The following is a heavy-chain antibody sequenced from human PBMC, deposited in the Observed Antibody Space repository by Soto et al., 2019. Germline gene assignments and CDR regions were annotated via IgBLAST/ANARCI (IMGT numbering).Heavy chain of an antibody. J-gene: IGHJ4*02. Sequence: EVQLVESGGGLVQPGGSLRLSCATSGVTFSNYWMHWVRQAPGKGPVWVSRINEDESNTNYADSVKGRFTISRDNAKNTLYLQMNCLRDEYTAVYYCASGLFFDYWGQGTRVTVSS. CDR1: GVTFSNYW. D-gene: IGHD3-3*01. V-gene: IGHV3-74*01. CDR3: ASGLFFDY. CDR2: INEDESNT.